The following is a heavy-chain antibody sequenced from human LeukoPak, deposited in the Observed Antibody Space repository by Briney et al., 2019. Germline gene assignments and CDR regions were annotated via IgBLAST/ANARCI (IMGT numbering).Heavy chain of an antibody. Sequence: GGSLRLSCEASGFTFSGHWMSWVRQAPGKGLEWVGNIKQDGSEKSYVGSVKGRFTISRDNAKNLLYLQMNSLRVEDTAVYYCAREVRGLDPWGQGTLVTVSS. CDR2: IKQDGSEK. D-gene: IGHD4/OR15-4a*01. CDR1: GFTFSGHW. CDR3: AREVRGLDP. V-gene: IGHV3-7*03. J-gene: IGHJ5*02.